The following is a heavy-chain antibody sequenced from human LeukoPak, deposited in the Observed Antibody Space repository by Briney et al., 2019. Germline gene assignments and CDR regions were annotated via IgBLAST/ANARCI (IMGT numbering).Heavy chain of an antibody. D-gene: IGHD2-2*01. CDR3: ARAGIGNALDP. CDR2: INHSGST. CDR1: GGSFSGYY. Sequence: PSETLSLTCAVYGGSFSGYYWSWIRQPPGKGLEWIGEINHSGSTNYNPSLKSRVTISVDTSKNQFSLKLSSVTAADTAVYYCARAGIGNALDPWGQGTQVTVSS. V-gene: IGHV4-34*01. J-gene: IGHJ5*02.